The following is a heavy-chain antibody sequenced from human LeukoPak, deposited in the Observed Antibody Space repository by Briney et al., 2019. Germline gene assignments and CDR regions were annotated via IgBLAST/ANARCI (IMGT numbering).Heavy chain of an antibody. D-gene: IGHD4-17*01. V-gene: IGHV1-46*01. CDR3: ARDFTVTGFDY. CDR1: GYTFTSYY. J-gene: IGHJ4*02. Sequence: ASVKVSCKASGYTFTSYYMHWVRQAPGQGLEWMGIINPSGGSTSYAQKFQGRVTMTRDTSTSTVYMELSSLRSEDTAVYYRARDFTVTGFDYWGQGTLVTVSS. CDR2: INPSGGST.